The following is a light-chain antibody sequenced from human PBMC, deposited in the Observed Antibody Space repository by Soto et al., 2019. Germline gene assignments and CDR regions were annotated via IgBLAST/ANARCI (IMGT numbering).Light chain of an antibody. J-gene: IGKJ1*01. Sequence: DIHMTQFPSSLSASVGDRVTITCRASQTISAYLNWFQQKPGKAPELLIYAASSLQSGVPPRFSGSVSGAEFTLTINSLQPEDTATYYCQQTYNVPQTYGQGTKVEIK. V-gene: IGKV1-39*01. CDR1: QTISAY. CDR2: AAS. CDR3: QQTYNVPQT.